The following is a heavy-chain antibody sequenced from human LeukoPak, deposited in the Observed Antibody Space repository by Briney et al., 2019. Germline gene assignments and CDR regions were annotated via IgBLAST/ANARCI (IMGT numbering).Heavy chain of an antibody. D-gene: IGHD6-19*01. V-gene: IGHV1-69*05. J-gene: IGHJ3*02. CDR2: IIPIFGTA. CDR3: ARAGYSSGWYEGDAFDI. Sequence: SVTVSCKASGGTFSSYAISWVRQAPGQGLEWMGGIIPIFGTANYAQKFQGRVTITTDESTSTAYMELSSLRSEDTAVYYCARAGYSSGWYEGDAFDIWGQGTMVTVSS. CDR1: GGTFSSYA.